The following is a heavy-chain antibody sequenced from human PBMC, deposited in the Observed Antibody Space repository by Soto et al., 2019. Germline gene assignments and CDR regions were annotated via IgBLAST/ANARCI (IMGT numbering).Heavy chain of an antibody. D-gene: IGHD5-12*01. CDR2: IYYNGST. J-gene: IGHJ6*02. CDR1: GGSISSYY. Sequence: PSETLSLTCTVSGGSISSYYWSWIRQPPGKGLEWIGYIYYNGSTNYNPSLKSRVTISVDTSKNQFSLKLSSVTAADTAVYYCARDRPARASGYPLSPPYYYYVMDVWGQGTTVTVSS. V-gene: IGHV4-59*01. CDR3: ARDRPARASGYPLSPPYYYYVMDV.